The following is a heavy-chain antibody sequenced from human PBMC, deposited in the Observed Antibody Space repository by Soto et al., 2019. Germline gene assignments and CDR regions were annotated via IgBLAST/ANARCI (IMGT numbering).Heavy chain of an antibody. CDR2: IYYSGST. CDR1: GGSISSGGYY. CDR3: ARVGVTMIRGADY. Sequence: PSETLSLTCAVSGGSISSGGYYWSWIRQPPGKGLEWIGYIYYSGSTNYNPSLKSRVTISLDTSKNQFSLSLNSVTAADTAVYYCARVGVTMIRGADYWGQGTLVTVSS. D-gene: IGHD3-10*01. J-gene: IGHJ4*02. V-gene: IGHV4-61*08.